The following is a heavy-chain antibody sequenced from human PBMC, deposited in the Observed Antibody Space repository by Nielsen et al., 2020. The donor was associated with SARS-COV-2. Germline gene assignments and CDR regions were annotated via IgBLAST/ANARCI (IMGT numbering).Heavy chain of an antibody. Sequence: ASVKVSCKASGYTFTSYDINWVRQATGQGLEWMGWMNPNSGNTGYAQKFQGRVTMTRNTSISTAYMELSSLRSEDTAVYYCARGGSGYYYYYYGMDVWGQGTTVPSP. D-gene: IGHD3-22*01. CDR3: ARGGSGYYYYYYGMDV. CDR2: MNPNSGNT. V-gene: IGHV1-8*01. J-gene: IGHJ6*02. CDR1: GYTFTSYD.